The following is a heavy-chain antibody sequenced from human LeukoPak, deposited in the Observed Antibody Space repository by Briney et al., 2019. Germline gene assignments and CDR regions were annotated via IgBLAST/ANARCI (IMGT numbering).Heavy chain of an antibody. J-gene: IGHJ6*02. CDR1: GGSITSSSYY. V-gene: IGHV4-39*07. Sequence: PSETLSLTCTVSGGSITSSSYYWGWIRQPPGKGLEWIGSIYYSGSTNYNPSLKSRVTISVDTSKNQFSLKLSSVTAADTAVYYCASQGYSSSWPYYYYGMDVWGQGTTVTVSS. CDR3: ASQGYSSSWPYYYYGMDV. CDR2: IYYSGST. D-gene: IGHD6-13*01.